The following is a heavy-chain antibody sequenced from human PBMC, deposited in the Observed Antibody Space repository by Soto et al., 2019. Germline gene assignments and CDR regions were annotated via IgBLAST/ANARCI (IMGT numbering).Heavy chain of an antibody. D-gene: IGHD2-2*01. Sequence: QVQLVQSGAEVKKPGASVKVSCKASGYTFTGYYMHWVRQAPGQGLEWMGWINPNSGGTNYAQKFQGWITMTRDTSISQAYMELSRLRSDDTAVYYCASTLHCSSTSCYAGRAFDIWGQGTMVTVSS. CDR3: ASTLHCSSTSCYAGRAFDI. CDR2: INPNSGGT. J-gene: IGHJ3*02. CDR1: GYTFTGYY. V-gene: IGHV1-2*04.